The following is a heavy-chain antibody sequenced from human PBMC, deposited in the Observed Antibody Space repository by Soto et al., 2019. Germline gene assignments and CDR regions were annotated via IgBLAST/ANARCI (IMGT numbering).Heavy chain of an antibody. CDR2: ISSSGSTI. CDR1: GFTFGDYY. D-gene: IGHD3-10*02. V-gene: IGHV3-11*01. CDR3: ARMFLSFNSITERPYVDI. Sequence: GGSLRLSCAASGFTFGDYYMSWIRQAPGKGLEWVSYISSSGSTIYYADSVKGRFTISRDNSKNSLYLQMNSLRAEDTAVYYCARMFLSFNSITERPYVDIWGQGTMVTVSS. J-gene: IGHJ3*02.